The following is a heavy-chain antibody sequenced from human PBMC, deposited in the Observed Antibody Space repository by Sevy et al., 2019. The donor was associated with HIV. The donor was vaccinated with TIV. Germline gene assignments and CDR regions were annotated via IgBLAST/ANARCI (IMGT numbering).Heavy chain of an antibody. CDR3: ARDGPPTYYAYIWGSYRYVDYFDY. CDR2: IWYDGSNK. J-gene: IGHJ4*02. D-gene: IGHD3-16*02. CDR1: GFTFSSYG. V-gene: IGHV3-33*01. Sequence: GGSLRLSCAASGFTFSSYGMHWVRQAPGKGLEWVAVIWYDGSNKYYADSVKGRFTISRDNAKNSLYLQMNSLRAEDTAVYYCARDGPPTYYAYIWGSYRYVDYFDYWGQGTLVTVSS.